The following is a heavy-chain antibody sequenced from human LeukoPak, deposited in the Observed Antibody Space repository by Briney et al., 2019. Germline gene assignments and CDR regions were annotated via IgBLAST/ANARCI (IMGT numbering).Heavy chain of an antibody. Sequence: SETLSLTCSVSGGSVTSYYWSWIRQPPGKGLEWIANIYYSGTTDYNPSLKSRVTISVDTSKNQFSLKLSSVTAADTAVYYCAEGIVVVPGGRYLDLWGRGTLVTVSS. D-gene: IGHD2-2*01. CDR3: AEGIVVVPGGRYLDL. CDR1: GGSVTSYY. V-gene: IGHV4-59*08. J-gene: IGHJ2*01. CDR2: IYYSGTT.